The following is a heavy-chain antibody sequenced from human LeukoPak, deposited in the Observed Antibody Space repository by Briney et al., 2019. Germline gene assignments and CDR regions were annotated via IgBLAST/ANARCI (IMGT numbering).Heavy chain of an antibody. CDR3: AREEIYYYYYGMDV. J-gene: IGHJ6*02. CDR1: GGSFSGYY. CDR2: INHSGST. Sequence: SETLSLTCAVYGGSFSGYYWSWIRQPPGKGLEWIGEINHSGSTNYNPSLKSRATISVDTSKNQFSLKLSSVTAADTAVYYCAREEIYYYYYGMDVWGQGTTVTVSS. V-gene: IGHV4-34*01.